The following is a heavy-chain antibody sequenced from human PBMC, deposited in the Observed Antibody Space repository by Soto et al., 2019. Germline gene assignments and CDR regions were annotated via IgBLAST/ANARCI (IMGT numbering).Heavy chain of an antibody. V-gene: IGHV4-39*01. CDR3: ARHPSDFWFDP. D-gene: IGHD2-21*02. Sequence: QLQLQESGPGLVKPSETLSLTCSVSGGSISSSSYFWGWIRQPPGKGLEWIGSIYYSGRTYYNPSLESRVTVSVDTSKTQFSLKLSSVTAADTAVYYCARHPSDFWFDPWGQGTLVTVSS. J-gene: IGHJ5*02. CDR1: GGSISSSSYF. CDR2: IYYSGRT.